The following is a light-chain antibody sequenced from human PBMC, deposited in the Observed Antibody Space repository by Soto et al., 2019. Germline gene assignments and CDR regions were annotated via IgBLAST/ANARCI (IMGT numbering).Light chain of an antibody. Sequence: DIQLTQSPSFLSASVGDRVTITCRASQGISSYLAWYQQKPGKAPNLLIYAASNLQSGVPSRFSGSGSGTEFTLTISSLQPEDFATYYCQQLNSYPITFGQGTRLEIK. CDR1: QGISSY. CDR2: AAS. CDR3: QQLNSYPIT. V-gene: IGKV1-9*01. J-gene: IGKJ5*01.